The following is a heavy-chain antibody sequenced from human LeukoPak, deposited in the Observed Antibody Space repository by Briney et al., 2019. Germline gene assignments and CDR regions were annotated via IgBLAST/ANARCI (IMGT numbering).Heavy chain of an antibody. J-gene: IGHJ4*02. V-gene: IGHV3-30*01. D-gene: IGHD2-2*02. CDR3: ARDDCSSASCYTVWSWRSRSPDDY. CDR2: ISYDGSNK. Sequence: TGGSLRLSCAASGFTFSSYAMHWVRQAPGKGLEWVAIISYDGSNKYYADSVKGRFTISRDNSKNTLYLQMNSLRAEDTAVYYCARDDCSSASCYTVWSWRSRSPDDYWGQGTLVTVSS. CDR1: GFTFSSYA.